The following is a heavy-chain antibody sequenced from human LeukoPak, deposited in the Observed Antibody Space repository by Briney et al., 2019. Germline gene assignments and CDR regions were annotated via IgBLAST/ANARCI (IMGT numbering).Heavy chain of an antibody. CDR1: GYTFTTYN. V-gene: IGHV1-2*02. CDR2: INPNSGGT. J-gene: IGHJ6*03. CDR3: ARLRYDILTGYLEQNYYYYMDV. Sequence: ASVKVSCKASGYTFTTYNINWVRQAPGQGLEWMGWINPNSGGTNYAQKFQGRVTMTRDTSISTAYMELSRLRSDDTAVYYCARLRYDILTGYLEQNYYYYMDVWGKGTTVTISS. D-gene: IGHD3-9*01.